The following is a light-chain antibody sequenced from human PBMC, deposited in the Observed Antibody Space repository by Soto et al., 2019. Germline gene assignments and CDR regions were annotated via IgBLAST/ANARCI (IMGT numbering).Light chain of an antibody. J-gene: IGLJ1*01. Sequence: QSALTQPASVSRSPGQSITISCTGTSSDVGTYNYVSWYQQHPGKAPKLMIYEVSNRPSGVSNRFSGSKSGNTASLTISGLQAEDEADYYCSSYTGSSSFYVFGNGTKVTVL. CDR2: EVS. V-gene: IGLV2-14*01. CDR3: SSYTGSSSFYV. CDR1: SSDVGTYNY.